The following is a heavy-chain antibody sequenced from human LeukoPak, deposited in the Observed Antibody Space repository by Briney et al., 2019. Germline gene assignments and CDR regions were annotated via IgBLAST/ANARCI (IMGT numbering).Heavy chain of an antibody. CDR1: GYTFTSYG. CDR3: ARAPRRYSGSYPEYFQH. D-gene: IGHD1-26*01. Sequence: ASVKVSCKASGYTFTSYGISWVRQAPGKGLEWMGWISAYNGNTNYAQKLQGRVTMTTDTSTSTAYMELRSLRSDDTAVYYCARAPRRYSGSYPEYFQHWGQGTLVTVSS. J-gene: IGHJ1*01. CDR2: ISAYNGNT. V-gene: IGHV1-18*01.